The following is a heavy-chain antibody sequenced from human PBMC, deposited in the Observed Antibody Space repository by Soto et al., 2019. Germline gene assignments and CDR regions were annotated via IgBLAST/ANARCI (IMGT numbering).Heavy chain of an antibody. D-gene: IGHD3-16*01. CDR1: GYTFTSYG. CDR2: IATYNGKT. J-gene: IGHJ6*02. V-gene: IGHV1-18*01. CDR3: ARRITLGGVLTGMDV. Sequence: QVQLVQSGVEVKKPGASVKVSCKASGYTFTSYGITCVRQAPGQGLDWMAGIATYNGKTYYAQNLQGRVTMTTDTTTRTAYVELRRLRADDTAVYSCARRITLGGVLTGMDVCGQGTTVTVSS.